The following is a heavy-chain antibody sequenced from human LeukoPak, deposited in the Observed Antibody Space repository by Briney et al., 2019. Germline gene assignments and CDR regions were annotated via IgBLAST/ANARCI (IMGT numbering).Heavy chain of an antibody. J-gene: IGHJ4*02. CDR2: IYYSGST. V-gene: IGHV4-31*03. Sequence: PSETLSLTCTVSGGSISSGGYYWSWIRQHPGKGLEWIGYIYYSGSTNYNPSLKSRVTISVDTSKNQFSLKLSSVTAADTAVYYCARDTLKQQLVKTRQFDYWGQGTLVTVSS. CDR1: GGSISSGGYY. D-gene: IGHD6-13*01. CDR3: ARDTLKQQLVKTRQFDY.